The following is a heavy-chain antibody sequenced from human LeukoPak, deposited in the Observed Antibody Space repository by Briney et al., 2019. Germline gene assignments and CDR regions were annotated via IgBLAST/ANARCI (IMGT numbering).Heavy chain of an antibody. CDR1: GFTFSDYY. D-gene: IGHD4-17*01. CDR3: ARDRVTTAYGVDV. Sequence: PGGSLRLSCAASGFTFSDYYMSWIRQAPGKGLEWVSYISSSSSTINYADSVKGRFTISRDNAKNSLFLQMNSVRAEDTAVYYCARDRVTTAYGVDVWGQGTTVSVSS. V-gene: IGHV3-11*01. CDR2: ISSSSSTI. J-gene: IGHJ6*02.